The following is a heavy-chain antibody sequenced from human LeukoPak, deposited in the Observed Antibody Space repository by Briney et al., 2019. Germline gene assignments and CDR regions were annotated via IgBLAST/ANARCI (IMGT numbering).Heavy chain of an antibody. D-gene: IGHD6-19*01. CDR1: GYXFTGYY. J-gene: IGHJ4*02. V-gene: IGHV1-2*02. Sequence: ASVKVSCKASGYXFTGYYMHWVRQAPGQGHEWMGWINPNSGDTNYAQKFQGRVTMTRDTSISTAYMELSRLRSDDTAVYYCARAIAVAAFDYWGQGTLVTVSS. CDR2: INPNSGDT. CDR3: ARAIAVAAFDY.